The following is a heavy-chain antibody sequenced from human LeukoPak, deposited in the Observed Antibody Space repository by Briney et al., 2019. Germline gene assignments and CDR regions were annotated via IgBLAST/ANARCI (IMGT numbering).Heavy chain of an antibody. CDR3: ARHSYYYGSGSXXNFDY. Sequence: PSETLSLTCIVSGGSISTSTYYWVWIRQPPGKGLEWIGEIKHSGSTNYNPSLKSRVTISVDTSKNQFSLRLSSVTAADTAVYYCARHSYYYGSGSXXNFDYXXXGTLVTV. J-gene: IGHJ4*01. CDR1: GGSISTSTYY. CDR2: IKHSGST. D-gene: IGHD3-10*01. V-gene: IGHV4-39*01.